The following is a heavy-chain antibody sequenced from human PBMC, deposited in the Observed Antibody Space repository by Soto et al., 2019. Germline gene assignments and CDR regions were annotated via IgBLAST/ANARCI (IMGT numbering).Heavy chain of an antibody. CDR2: ISSSSSTI. CDR3: ARAGGSSWHGANYYYYGMDV. D-gene: IGHD6-13*01. J-gene: IGHJ6*02. CDR1: GFTFSSYS. Sequence: EVQLVESGGGLVQPGGSLRLSCAASGFTFSSYSMNWVRQAPGKGLEWVSYISSSSSTIYYADSVKGRFTISRDNAKNSLYLQMNSLRDEDTAVYYCARAGGSSWHGANYYYYGMDVWGQGTTVTVSS. V-gene: IGHV3-48*02.